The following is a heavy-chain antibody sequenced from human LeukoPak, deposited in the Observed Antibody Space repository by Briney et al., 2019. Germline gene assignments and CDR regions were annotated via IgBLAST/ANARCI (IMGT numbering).Heavy chain of an antibody. CDR2: ISGSGGST. D-gene: IGHD3-3*01. CDR3: AKDPFVYDFWSGYTKPRYYFDY. V-gene: IGHV3-23*01. Sequence: GGSLRLSCAASGFTFSSDAMSWVRQAPGKGLGWVSAISGSGGSTYYADSVKGRFTISRDNSKNTLYLQMNSLRAEDTAVYYCAKDPFVYDFWSGYTKPRYYFDYWGQGTLVTVSS. J-gene: IGHJ4*02. CDR1: GFTFSSDA.